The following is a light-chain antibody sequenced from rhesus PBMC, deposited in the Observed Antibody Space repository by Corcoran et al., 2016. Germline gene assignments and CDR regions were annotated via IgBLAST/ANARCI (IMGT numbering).Light chain of an antibody. CDR3: LQFSVRPYT. V-gene: IGKV1-22*01. CDR1: ERICSW. J-gene: IGKJ3*01. Sequence: DIQMTQSPSSLSASVGDTVTLTCRAPERICSWLAWCQQKPGKAHKPLIYKASTLQTGVPSRFSGSGSGTEFALTITSLQPEDFATYYCLQFSVRPYTFGPGTKLDI. CDR2: KAS.